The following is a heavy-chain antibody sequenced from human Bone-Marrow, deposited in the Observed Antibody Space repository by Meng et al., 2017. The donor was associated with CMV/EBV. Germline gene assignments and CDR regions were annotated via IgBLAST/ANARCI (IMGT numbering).Heavy chain of an antibody. CDR1: GFTFSNYD. Sequence: GGSLRLSCAASGFTFSNYDMHWVRQATGKGLEWVSTIGTAGGTYYPGSVKGRFTVSRENAKNSLYLQMNSLRAGDTAVYYCARGLRAAAAHDAFDIWGQGTMVTVSS. D-gene: IGHD6-13*01. V-gene: IGHV3-13*01. CDR2: IGTAGGT. J-gene: IGHJ3*02. CDR3: ARGLRAAAAHDAFDI.